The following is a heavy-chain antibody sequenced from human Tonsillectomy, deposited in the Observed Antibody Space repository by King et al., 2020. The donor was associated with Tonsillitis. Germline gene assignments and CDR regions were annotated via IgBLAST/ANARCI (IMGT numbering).Heavy chain of an antibody. CDR3: ARGVLSTSWGMDV. V-gene: IGHV3-21*01. D-gene: IGHD2-2*01. Sequence: QLVQSGGGLVKPGGSLRLSCAASGFTFSSYNINWVRQAPGKGLEWVSSISYSSSYIYYADSVKGRFTISRDNAKNSLYLQMNSLRAEDTAVYYCARGVLSTSWGMDVWGQGTTVTVSS. J-gene: IGHJ6*02. CDR2: ISYSSSYI. CDR1: GFTFSSYN.